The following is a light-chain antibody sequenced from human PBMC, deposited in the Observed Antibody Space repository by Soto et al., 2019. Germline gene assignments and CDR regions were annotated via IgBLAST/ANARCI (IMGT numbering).Light chain of an antibody. Sequence: QSVLTQPRSVSGSPGRSVTISCTGTSGDIGDYNYVSWYKQRPGKVPQLIISEVNKRSSGVPDRFSGSKSGNTASLTISRLQVEDEAVYYCSSFGGFNYFVFGGGTQLTVL. CDR3: SSFGGFNYFV. J-gene: IGLJ2*01. CDR2: EVN. V-gene: IGLV2-8*01. CDR1: SGDIGDYNY.